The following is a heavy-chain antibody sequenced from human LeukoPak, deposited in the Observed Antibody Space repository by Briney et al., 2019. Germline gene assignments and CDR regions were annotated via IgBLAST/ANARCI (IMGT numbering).Heavy chain of an antibody. V-gene: IGHV3-48*03. J-gene: IGHJ4*02. Sequence: PGGSLRLSCAASGFTFSTYEMNWVRQAPGKGLEWVSYISSSGSTIYYADSVKGRFTISRDNAKNSLYLQMNSLRAEDTAVYYCARARSRSYHRYFEYWGQGTLVTVSS. CDR2: ISSSGSTI. CDR3: ARARSRSYHRYFEY. D-gene: IGHD1-26*01. CDR1: GFTFSTYE.